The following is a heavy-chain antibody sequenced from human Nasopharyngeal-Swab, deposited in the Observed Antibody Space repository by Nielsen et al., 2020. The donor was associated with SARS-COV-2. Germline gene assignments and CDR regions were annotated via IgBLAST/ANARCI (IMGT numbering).Heavy chain of an antibody. CDR2: ISSSSSTS. Sequence: GESLKISCEASGFTLSSNGMHWVRQAPGKGLEWVAYISSSSSTSYYADSVKGRFTISRDNAENSLYLQMNSLRDEDTAVYYCARDVALVSAALDYWGQGTLVTVSS. CDR1: GFTLSSNG. V-gene: IGHV3-48*02. J-gene: IGHJ4*02. CDR3: ARDVALVSAALDY. D-gene: IGHD5/OR15-5a*01.